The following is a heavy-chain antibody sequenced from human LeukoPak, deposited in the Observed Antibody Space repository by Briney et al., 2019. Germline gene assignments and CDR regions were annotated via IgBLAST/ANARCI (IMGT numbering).Heavy chain of an antibody. CDR3: ARVRATNNDYESNAYYGAVEI. CDR1: GFSLSDFN. CDR2: LLCDRDNN. D-gene: IGHD3-22*01. Sequence: GGSLRLSCAASGFSLSDFNIHWVRQAPGRGLEWVSSLLCDRDNNYYAESVKGRFTISRDISENSVFLQMNSLRADDTAMYYCARVRATNNDYESNAYYGAVEIWGQGTLVAVAS. J-gene: IGHJ3*02. V-gene: IGHV3-33*08.